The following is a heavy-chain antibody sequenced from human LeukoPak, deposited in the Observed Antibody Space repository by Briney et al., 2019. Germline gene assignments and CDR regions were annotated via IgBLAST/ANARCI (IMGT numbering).Heavy chain of an antibody. J-gene: IGHJ4*02. Sequence: PGGSLRLSCAASGFTFSSYEMNWVRQAPGKGLEWVSYISSSGSTIYYADSVKGRFTISRDNAQNSLYLQMNSLRAEDTAVYYCARDGIQLWLGGLDYFDYWGQGSLVTVSS. CDR1: GFTFSSYE. D-gene: IGHD5-18*01. CDR2: ISSSGSTI. CDR3: ARDGIQLWLGGLDYFDY. V-gene: IGHV3-48*03.